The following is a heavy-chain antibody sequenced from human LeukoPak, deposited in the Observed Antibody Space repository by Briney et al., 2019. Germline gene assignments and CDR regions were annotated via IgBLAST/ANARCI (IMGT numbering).Heavy chain of an antibody. V-gene: IGHV3-48*04. Sequence: GGSLRLSCAASGFTFSSYSMNWVRQAPGKGLEWVSYISSSGSTIYYADSVKGRFTISRDNAKNSLYLQMNSLRAEDTAVYYCARAPYSGSRASIWGQGTMVTVSS. J-gene: IGHJ3*02. CDR3: ARAPYSGSRASI. D-gene: IGHD1-26*01. CDR1: GFTFSSYS. CDR2: ISSSGSTI.